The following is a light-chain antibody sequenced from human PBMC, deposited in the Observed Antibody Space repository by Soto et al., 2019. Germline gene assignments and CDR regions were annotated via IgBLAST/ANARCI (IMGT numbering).Light chain of an antibody. Sequence: QSVLTQPPSVSGAPGQRVTISCTGSSYNIGAGYDVHWYQQLPGTAPKLLIYGNSNRPSGVPDRFSGSKSGTSASLAITGLQDEDEADDYCQSYDSSLSGWVFGGGTKLTVL. CDR3: QSYDSSLSGWV. CDR2: GNS. CDR1: SYNIGAGYD. V-gene: IGLV1-40*01. J-gene: IGLJ3*02.